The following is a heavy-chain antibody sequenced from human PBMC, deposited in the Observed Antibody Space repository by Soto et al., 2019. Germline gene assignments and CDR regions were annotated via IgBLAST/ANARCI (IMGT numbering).Heavy chain of an antibody. J-gene: IGHJ3*02. Sequence: SETLSLTCTVSGGSISSYYWIWIRQPPGKGLEWIGYIYYSGSTYYNPSLKSRVTISVDTSKNQFSLKLSSVTAADTAVYYCARADSSSWTYAFDIWGQGTMVTVSS. D-gene: IGHD6-13*01. V-gene: IGHV4-59*12. CDR3: ARADSSSWTYAFDI. CDR2: IYYSGST. CDR1: GGSISSYY.